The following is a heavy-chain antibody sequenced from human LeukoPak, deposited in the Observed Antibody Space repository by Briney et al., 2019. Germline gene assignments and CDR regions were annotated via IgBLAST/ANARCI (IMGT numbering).Heavy chain of an antibody. J-gene: IGHJ4*02. CDR1: GGSMSPYH. V-gene: IGHV4-59*08. CDR2: IYYSGST. CDR3: ARAVSGRFDY. D-gene: IGHD6-19*01. Sequence: SETLSLTCTVSGGSMSPYHWGWIRQPPGKGLEWTGYIYYSGSTNYNPSLNSRVTISVDTSKNQFSLRLSSVTAADTAIYYCARAVSGRFDYWGQGTLVTVSS.